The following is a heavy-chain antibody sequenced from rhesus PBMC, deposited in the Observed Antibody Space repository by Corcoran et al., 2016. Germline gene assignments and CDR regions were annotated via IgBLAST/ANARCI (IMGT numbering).Heavy chain of an antibody. CDR2: IYGSSTST. D-gene: IGHD2-39*01. Sequence: QVQLQESGPGVVKPSETLSLTCAVSVGSISDSYMWSWTRQPTGEGLEWIGYIYGSSTSTKYNPSLNSRVTISKDTSKNQFSLKLSSVTAADTAVYYCARGSRYFDYWGQGVLVTVSS. J-gene: IGHJ4*01. CDR1: VGSISDSYM. CDR3: ARGSRYFDY. V-gene: IGHV4S10*01.